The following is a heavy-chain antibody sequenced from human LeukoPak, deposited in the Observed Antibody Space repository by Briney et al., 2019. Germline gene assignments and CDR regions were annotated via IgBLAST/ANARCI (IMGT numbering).Heavy chain of an antibody. CDR1: GFTFSSYA. CDR3: ARDSASGYNYGSPHY. Sequence: GGSLRLSCAASGFTFSSYAMHWVRQAPGKGLEWVAVISYDGSNKYYADSVKGRFTISRDNSKNTLYLQMNSLRAEDTAVYYCARDSASGYNYGSPHYWGQGTLVTVSS. J-gene: IGHJ4*02. D-gene: IGHD5-18*01. V-gene: IGHV3-30*04. CDR2: ISYDGSNK.